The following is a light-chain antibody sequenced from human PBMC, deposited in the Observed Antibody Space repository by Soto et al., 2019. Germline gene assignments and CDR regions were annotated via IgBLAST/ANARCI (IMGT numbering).Light chain of an antibody. J-gene: IGKJ1*01. CDR1: QSITST. V-gene: IGKV3-15*01. Sequence: EIVLTQSPDTLSVSPGGRATLSCRASQSITSTLAWYQQKPGQSPRLLIYAASTRATGVPARFSGSGSGTEFTLTISSLQSEDFAVYYCQQYNDWPRTFGQGTKVDIK. CDR2: AAS. CDR3: QQYNDWPRT.